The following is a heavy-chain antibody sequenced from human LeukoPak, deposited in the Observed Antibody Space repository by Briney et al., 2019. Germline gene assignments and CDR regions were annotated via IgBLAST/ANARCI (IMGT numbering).Heavy chain of an antibody. CDR3: ARDVRRITIFGVVIKAFDI. D-gene: IGHD3-3*01. CDR2: IYYSGST. V-gene: IGHV4-30-4*08. J-gene: IGHJ3*02. Sequence: PSETLSLTCTVSGGSISSGDYYWSWIRQPPWKGLEWIGYIYYSGSTYYNPSLKSRVTISVDTSKNQFSLKLSSVTAADTAVYYCARDVRRITIFGVVIKAFDIWGQGTMVTVSS. CDR1: GGSISSGDYY.